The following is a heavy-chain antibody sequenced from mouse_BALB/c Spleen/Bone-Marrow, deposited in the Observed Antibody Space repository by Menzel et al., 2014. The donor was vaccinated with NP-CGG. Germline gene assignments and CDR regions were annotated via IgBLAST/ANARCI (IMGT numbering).Heavy chain of an antibody. V-gene: IGHV1-37*01. CDR3: ARSRLPHYYVMDY. D-gene: IGHD5-1*01. Sequence: VQLQQSGPELVKPGASMKISCKASYYSFTGYTMNWVKQSHGKNLEWIGLINPYNGGTAYNQKFKGKATLTVDKSSSTAYMELLSLTSEDSAVYYCARSRLPHYYVMDYRGQGTSVTVSS. CDR1: YYSFTGYT. J-gene: IGHJ4*01. CDR2: INPYNGGT.